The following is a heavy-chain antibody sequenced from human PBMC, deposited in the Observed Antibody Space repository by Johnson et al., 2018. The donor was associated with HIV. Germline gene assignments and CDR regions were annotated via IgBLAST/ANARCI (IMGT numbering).Heavy chain of an antibody. CDR3: ARERGSGSTMFRGVIQPAFDI. V-gene: IGHV3-30-3*01. J-gene: IGHJ3*02. D-gene: IGHD3-10*01. Sequence: QMLLVESGGGVVQPGRSLRLSCAASGFTFSSYAMHWVRQAPGKGLEWVAVISYDGSNKYYADSVKGRFTISRDNSKNTLYLQMNSLRAEDTAVYYCARERGSGSTMFRGVIQPAFDIWGQGTMVTVSS. CDR1: GFTFSSYA. CDR2: ISYDGSNK.